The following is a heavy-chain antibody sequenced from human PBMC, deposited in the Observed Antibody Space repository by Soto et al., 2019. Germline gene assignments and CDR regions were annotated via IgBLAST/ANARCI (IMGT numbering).Heavy chain of an antibody. J-gene: IGHJ4*02. CDR1: GFTFSGYS. CDR3: AKFTEPGYSTIWYYFEY. V-gene: IGHV3-21*06. Sequence: WGSLRISCGCSGFTFSGYSMSWVRQAPGMGLEWVASISSRSTNIDYADSVKGRFTISRDNAKNLVSLQMSSLRGEDTALYYCAKFTEPGYSTIWYYFEYWGQGTPVTVSS. CDR2: ISSRSTNI. D-gene: IGHD6-13*01.